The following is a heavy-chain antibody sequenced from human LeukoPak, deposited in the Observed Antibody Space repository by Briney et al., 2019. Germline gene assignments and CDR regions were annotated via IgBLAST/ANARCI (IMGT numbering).Heavy chain of an antibody. CDR1: GVSFSVYY. D-gene: IGHD3-10*01. CDR2: VSDGGGT. J-gene: IGHJ6*02. V-gene: IGHV4-34*01. CDR3: ARGRDVGRSRGFIPYGMDV. Sequence: PSETLSLACAVSGVSFSVYYWGWLRQPPGKGLEWLGEVSDGGGTDYNPSLKSRVTMSVDTSKNQFSLRLSSVTAADTAVYYCARGRDVGRSRGFIPYGMDVWGQGTTVIVSS.